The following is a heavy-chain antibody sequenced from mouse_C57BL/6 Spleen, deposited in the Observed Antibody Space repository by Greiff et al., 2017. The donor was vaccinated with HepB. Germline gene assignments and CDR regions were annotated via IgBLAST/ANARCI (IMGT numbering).Heavy chain of an antibody. CDR1: GYTFTSYW. J-gene: IGHJ2*01. V-gene: IGHV1-69*01. CDR3: ESRRYDYESDY. D-gene: IGHD2-4*01. CDR2: IDPSDSYT. Sequence: VQLQQPGAELVMPGASVKLSCKASGYTFTSYWMHWVKQRPGQGLEWIGEIDPSDSYTNYNQKFKGKSTFTVDKSSITAYMQLRSLTSEDSAVYYCESRRYDYESDYWGQGTTLTVSS.